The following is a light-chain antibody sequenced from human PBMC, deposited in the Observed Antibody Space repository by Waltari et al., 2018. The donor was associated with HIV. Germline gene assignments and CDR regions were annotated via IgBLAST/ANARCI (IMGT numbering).Light chain of an antibody. V-gene: IGLV2-8*01. CDR1: SNDIGPYNY. CDR3: SSYAGSGNLLL. Sequence: QSALTQPPAASGSPGQSVTISCTGTSNDIGPYNYVSWYQQHPDKAPRLLIYEVNKRPSGVPGRFSGSKSGNTASLTVSWLQAEDEADYYCSSYAGSGNLLLFGGGTKVTVL. CDR2: EVN. J-gene: IGLJ6*01.